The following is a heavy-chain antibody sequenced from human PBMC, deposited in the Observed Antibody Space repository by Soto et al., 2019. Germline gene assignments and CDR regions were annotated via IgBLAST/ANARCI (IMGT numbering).Heavy chain of an antibody. CDR2: ISGSGEYT. D-gene: IGHD3-10*01. V-gene: IGHV3-23*01. CDR1: GFTFNDYG. Sequence: HPGGSLRLSCAASGFTFNDYGMTWVRQAPGKGLEWVSAISGSGEYTYYADSVKGRFTISRDNSKNMLYLQMNSLRAEDMAVYYCAKNEGLTMLRGVVIGYFYYFGLDVWGQGTTVTVSS. J-gene: IGHJ6*02. CDR3: AKNEGLTMLRGVVIGYFYYFGLDV.